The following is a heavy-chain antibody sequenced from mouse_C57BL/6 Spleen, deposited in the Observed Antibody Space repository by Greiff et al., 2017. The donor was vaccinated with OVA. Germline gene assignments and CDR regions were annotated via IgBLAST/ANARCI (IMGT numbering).Heavy chain of an antibody. Sequence: EVKVVESGGGLVQPGESLKLSCESNEYEFPSHDMSWVRKTPEKRLELVAAINSDGGSTYYPDTMERRFIISRDNTKKTLYLQMSSLRSEDTALYYCARRRYYGSSYGDYAMDYWGQGTSVTVSS. CDR3: ARRRYYGSSYGDYAMDY. CDR2: INSDGGST. V-gene: IGHV5-2*01. CDR1: EYEFPSHD. J-gene: IGHJ4*01. D-gene: IGHD1-1*01.